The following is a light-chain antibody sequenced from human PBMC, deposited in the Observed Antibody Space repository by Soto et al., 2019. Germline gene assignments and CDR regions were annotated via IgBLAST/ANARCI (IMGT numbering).Light chain of an antibody. J-gene: IGKJ4*01. V-gene: IGKV3-11*01. CDR2: DAS. Sequence: EIVLTQSPATLSLSPGERATLSCRASQSVSRYLAWYQQKPGQAPRLLIYDASNRAPGIPARFSGSGSGTDFTLTISSLEPEDFAVYYCQQRSDWPSTFGGGTKLQIK. CDR3: QQRSDWPST. CDR1: QSVSRY.